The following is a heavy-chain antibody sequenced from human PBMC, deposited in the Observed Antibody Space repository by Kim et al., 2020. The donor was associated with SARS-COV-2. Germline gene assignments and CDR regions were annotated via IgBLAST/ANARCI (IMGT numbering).Heavy chain of an antibody. V-gene: IGHV1-69*13. D-gene: IGHD3-9*01. CDR3: ARDPSNYDILTGYSTSYYYFGMDV. CDR1: GGTFSSYA. J-gene: IGHJ6*02. Sequence: SVKVSCKASGGTFSSYAISWVRQAPGQGLEWMGGIIPIFGTANYAQKFQGRVTITADESTSTAYMELSSLRSEDTAVYYCARDPSNYDILTGYSTSYYYFGMDVWGQGTTVTVSS. CDR2: IIPIFGTA.